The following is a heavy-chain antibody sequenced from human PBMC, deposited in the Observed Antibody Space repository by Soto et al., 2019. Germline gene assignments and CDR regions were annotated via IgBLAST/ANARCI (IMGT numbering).Heavy chain of an antibody. CDR3: ARAMVVSQNWFDP. CDR2: IYYSGST. J-gene: IGHJ5*02. Sequence: QVQLQESGPGLVKPSQTLSLTCTVSGGSISSGDYYWSWIRQPPGKGLEWIGYIYYSGSTYYNPPLTGRVTISVDTSKNQFSLKLSSVTAADTAVYYCARAMVVSQNWFDPWGQGTLVTVSS. D-gene: IGHD2-8*02. V-gene: IGHV4-30-4*01. CDR1: GGSISSGDYY.